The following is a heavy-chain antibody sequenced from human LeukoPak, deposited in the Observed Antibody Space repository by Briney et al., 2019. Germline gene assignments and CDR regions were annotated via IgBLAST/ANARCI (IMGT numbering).Heavy chain of an antibody. V-gene: IGHV3-23*01. CDR3: AKDRYYGSGSFYDY. CDR2: ISGSGGST. CDR1: GFTFSSYA. J-gene: IGHJ4*02. Sequence: PWGSVRLSCAASGFTFSSYAMHWVRQAPGKGLEWVSAISGSGGSTYYADSVKGRFTISRDNSKNTLYLQMNSLRAEDTAVYYCAKDRYYGSGSFYDYWGQGTLVTVSS. D-gene: IGHD3-10*01.